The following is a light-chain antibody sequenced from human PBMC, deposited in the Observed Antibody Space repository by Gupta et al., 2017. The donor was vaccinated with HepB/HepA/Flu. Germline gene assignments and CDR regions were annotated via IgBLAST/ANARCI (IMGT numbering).Light chain of an antibody. Sequence: VLTHSPVSLSLSPGERATLSCRASQHVSSSYLAWFQQKPGLPPRLLIYGTFTRATGIPDRFSGSGFGTDVTLTISRLEPEDFAVYYCQQYSRSLWAFGQGTKVEVK. J-gene: IGKJ1*01. V-gene: IGKV3-20*01. CDR2: GTF. CDR1: QHVSSSY. CDR3: QQYSRSLWA.